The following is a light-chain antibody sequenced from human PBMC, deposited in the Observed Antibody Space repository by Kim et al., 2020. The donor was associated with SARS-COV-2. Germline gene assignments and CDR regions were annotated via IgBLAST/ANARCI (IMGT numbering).Light chain of an antibody. J-gene: IGLJ3*02. V-gene: IGLV2-14*03. Sequence: QSALTQPASVSGSPGQSITISCTGSSSDVGSYSYVSWYQQHAGKVPKVVIYDVSYRPSGVSNRFSGSKSGNTASLTISGLQAEDEADYYCSSYSSSSTQVVFGGGTQLTVL. CDR3: SSYSSSSTQVV. CDR2: DVS. CDR1: SSDVGSYSY.